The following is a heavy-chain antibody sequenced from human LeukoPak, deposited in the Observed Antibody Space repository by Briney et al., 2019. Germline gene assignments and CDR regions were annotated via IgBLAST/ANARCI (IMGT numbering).Heavy chain of an antibody. D-gene: IGHD3-22*01. CDR2: IRSKANSYAT. Sequence: GGSLRLSCAASGFSFSDSSIHWVRQASGKGLEWVGRIRSKANSYATAYAASVKGRFTISRDDSKNTAYLQMNSLKTEDTAVYFCTRILGDSGSYYGDNWGQGTLVTVSS. V-gene: IGHV3-73*01. CDR1: GFSFSDSS. CDR3: TRILGDSGSYYGDN. J-gene: IGHJ4*02.